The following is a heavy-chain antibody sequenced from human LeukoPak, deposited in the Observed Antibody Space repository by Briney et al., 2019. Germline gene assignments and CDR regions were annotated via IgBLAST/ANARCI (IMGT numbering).Heavy chain of an antibody. V-gene: IGHV5-51*01. CDR3: ARGLYCSGGSCRFDY. Sequence: GASLQISCEGSGYRFTSSWIGWVRQMPGKGLEWMGIIYPGDSDIRYSPSFQGQVTISADKSITTAYLQWSSLKASDTAIYYCARGLYCSGGSCRFDYWGQGTLVTVSS. D-gene: IGHD2-15*01. CDR2: IYPGDSDI. CDR1: GYRFTSSW. J-gene: IGHJ4*02.